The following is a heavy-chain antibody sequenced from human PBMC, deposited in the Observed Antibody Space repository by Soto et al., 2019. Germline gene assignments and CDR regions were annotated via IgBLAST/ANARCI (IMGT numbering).Heavy chain of an antibody. CDR3: AKDRGSSTWTEYYFDY. J-gene: IGHJ4*02. CDR1: GLTFSTYA. V-gene: IGHV3-23*01. Sequence: EVQLLESGGGLVQPGGSLRLSCVASGLTFSTYAMTWVRQAPGKGLEWASSLSGNGGNTFYANSVKGRFTISRDNSKNTLYLLMNSLRAEDTALYYCAKDRGSSTWTEYYFDYWGQGTLVTVSS. CDR2: LSGNGGNT. D-gene: IGHD6-13*01.